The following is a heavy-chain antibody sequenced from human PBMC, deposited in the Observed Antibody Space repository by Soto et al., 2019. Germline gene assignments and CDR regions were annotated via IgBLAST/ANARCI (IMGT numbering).Heavy chain of an antibody. J-gene: IGHJ5*02. Sequence: QVQLQESGPGLVKPSETLSLTCTVSGGAVSSGDYYWSWIRQPPGKGLEWIGYIYYGGSTNHNPSLTSRVSISVDTSKNQFSLKLNSVTAADTAVYYCARIPVDTYMSNGVDPWGQGTLVTVSS. CDR1: GGAVSSGDYY. CDR3: ARIPVDTYMSNGVDP. V-gene: IGHV4-61*08. D-gene: IGHD5-18*01. CDR2: IYYGGST.